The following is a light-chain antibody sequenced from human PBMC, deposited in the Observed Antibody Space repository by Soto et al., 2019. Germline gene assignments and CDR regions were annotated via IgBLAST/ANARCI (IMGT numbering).Light chain of an antibody. Sequence: QSVLTQPPSVSGAPGQRVTISCTGSSSNVGAGYDVHWYQQLPGSAPKVLIFGNNNRPSGVPDRFSASESGTSSSLAITGLQAEDEAVYFCQSYDDSLSGVIFGGGTKLTVL. CDR1: SSNVGAGYD. CDR2: GNN. V-gene: IGLV1-40*01. CDR3: QSYDDSLSGVI. J-gene: IGLJ2*01.